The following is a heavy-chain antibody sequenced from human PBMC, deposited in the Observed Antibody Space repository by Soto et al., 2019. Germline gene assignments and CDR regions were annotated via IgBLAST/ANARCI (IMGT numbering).Heavy chain of an antibody. J-gene: IGHJ6*02. CDR2: IYSDGST. Sequence: EVQVVESGGDLVQPGGSLRLSCAASGFKVNSDYMNWVRQAPGKGLEWVSVIYSDGSTYYADSVKGRFSISRDNSKNMLNLEMSSLRAEYTAVYYCARDPGLRNGMSAGGQGTTFTVSS. CDR1: GFKVNSDY. V-gene: IGHV3-66*01. CDR3: ARDPGLRNGMSA.